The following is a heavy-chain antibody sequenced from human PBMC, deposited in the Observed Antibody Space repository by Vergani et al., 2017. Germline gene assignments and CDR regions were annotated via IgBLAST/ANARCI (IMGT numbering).Heavy chain of an antibody. CDR3: ASGSVGDP. CDR1: GGSISSSSYY. V-gene: IGHV4-39*07. Sequence: QLQLQESGPGLVKPSETLSLTCTVSGGSISSSSYYWGWIRQPPGKGLEWIGRIYTSGSTNYNPSLKSRVTISVDTSKNQFSLKLSSVTAADTAVYYCASGSVGDPWGQGTLVTVSS. D-gene: IGHD3-10*01. CDR2: IYTSGST. J-gene: IGHJ5*02.